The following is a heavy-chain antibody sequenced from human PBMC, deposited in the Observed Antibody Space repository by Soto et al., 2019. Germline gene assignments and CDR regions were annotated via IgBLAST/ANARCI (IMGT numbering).Heavy chain of an antibody. CDR2: IWYDGSNK. CDR3: ARDAYYYDSSGRGDFDY. Sequence: QVQLVESGGGVVQPGRSLRLSCAASGFIFSSYGMHWVRQAPGKGLEWVAVIWYDGSNKYYADSVKGRFTISRDNSKNTLYLQMNGLRAEDTAVYYCARDAYYYDSSGRGDFDYWGQGTLVTVSS. J-gene: IGHJ4*02. CDR1: GFIFSSYG. V-gene: IGHV3-33*01. D-gene: IGHD3-22*01.